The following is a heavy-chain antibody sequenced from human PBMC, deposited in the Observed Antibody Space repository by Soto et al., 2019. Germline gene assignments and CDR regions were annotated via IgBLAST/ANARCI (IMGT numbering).Heavy chain of an antibody. CDR1: GGTFSSYA. J-gene: IGHJ2*01. CDR2: IIPIFGTA. D-gene: IGHD3-22*01. CDR3: ARTPPPSYYYDSSGYYWYFDL. V-gene: IGHV1-69*06. Sequence: QVQLVQSGAEVKKPGSSVKVSCKASGGTFSSYAISWVRQAPGQGLEWMGGIIPIFGTANYAQKFQGRVTITPEKSTGTAYMELSSLRSEDTAVYYCARTPPPSYYYDSSGYYWYFDLWGRGTLVTVSS.